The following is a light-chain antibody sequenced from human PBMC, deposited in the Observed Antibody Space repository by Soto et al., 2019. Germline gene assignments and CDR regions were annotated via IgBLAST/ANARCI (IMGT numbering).Light chain of an antibody. CDR3: QHYGTSPPLT. V-gene: IGKV3-20*01. J-gene: IGKJ4*01. CDR1: QTVGSSSF. Sequence: EIVLTQSPGTLSLSLGERATLSCRASQTVGSSSFLAWYQQKPGQAPRLLIYGASSRATGIPDRFSGSGSGTDFPLTISRLEPEDSAVYYCQHYGTSPPLTFGGGNKVEIK. CDR2: GAS.